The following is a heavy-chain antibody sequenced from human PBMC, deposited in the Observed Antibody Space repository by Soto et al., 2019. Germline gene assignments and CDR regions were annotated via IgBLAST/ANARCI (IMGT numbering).Heavy chain of an antibody. J-gene: IGHJ6*02. D-gene: IGHD3-3*01. V-gene: IGHV3-74*01. CDR3: ARGYDFWRRYYRPHGMDI. CDR2: INGDETIT. Sequence: PGGSLRLSCAASEFSISTFWMHWVRQAPGKGLVWVSRINGDETITEYADFVKGRFTVSRDNAKNTVDLQMNSLRAEDTALYYCARGYDFWRRYYRPHGMDIWGQGTAVTVSS. CDR1: EFSISTFW.